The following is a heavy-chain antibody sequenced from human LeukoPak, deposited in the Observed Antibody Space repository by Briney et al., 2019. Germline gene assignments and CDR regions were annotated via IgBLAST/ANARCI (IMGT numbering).Heavy chain of an antibody. D-gene: IGHD2-2*01. J-gene: IGHJ3*02. V-gene: IGHV1-69*13. Sequence: ASVKVSCKASGGTFSSYAISWVRQAPGQGLEWMGGIIPIFGTANYAQKFQGRVTITADESTSTAYMELSSLRSEDTAVYYCARDICSSTSCYAGHDAFDIWGQGTMVTVSS. CDR3: ARDICSSTSCYAGHDAFDI. CDR2: IIPIFGTA. CDR1: GGTFSSYA.